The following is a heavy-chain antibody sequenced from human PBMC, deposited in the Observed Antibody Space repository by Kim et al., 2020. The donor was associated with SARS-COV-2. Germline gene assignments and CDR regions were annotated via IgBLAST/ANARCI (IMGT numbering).Heavy chain of an antibody. CDR1: GYTFTGYY. V-gene: IGHV1-2*02. CDR2: INPNSGGT. CDR3: ARVKWSGSSGSRRGIGAFDI. Sequence: ASVKVSCKASGYTFTGYYMHWVRQAPGQGLEWMGWINPNSGGTNYAQKFQGRVTMTRDTSISTAYMELSRLRSDDTAVYYCARVKWSGSSGSRRGIGAFDIWGQGTMVTVSS. J-gene: IGHJ3*02. D-gene: IGHD3-22*01.